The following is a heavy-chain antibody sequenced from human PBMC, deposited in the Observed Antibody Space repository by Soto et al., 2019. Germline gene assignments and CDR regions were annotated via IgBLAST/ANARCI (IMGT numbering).Heavy chain of an antibody. Sequence: ASVKVSCKASGYTFTSYDINWVRQATGQGLEWMGWMNPNSGNTDYAQKFQGRVTMTRNTSISTAYMELSSLGSEDTAVYNCARDHFDGPGTYNYFDYWGQGTLVTVSS. J-gene: IGHJ4*02. V-gene: IGHV1-8*01. CDR1: GYTFTSYD. CDR3: ARDHFDGPGTYNYFDY. D-gene: IGHD3-10*01. CDR2: MNPNSGNT.